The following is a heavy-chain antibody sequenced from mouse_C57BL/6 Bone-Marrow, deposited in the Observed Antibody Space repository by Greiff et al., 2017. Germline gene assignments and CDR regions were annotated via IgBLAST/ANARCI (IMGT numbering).Heavy chain of an antibody. D-gene: IGHD2-3*01. V-gene: IGHV5-4*01. CDR2: ISDGGSYT. Sequence: EVQLQESGGGLVKPGGSLKLSCAASGFTFSSYAMSWVRQTPEKRLEWVATISDGGSYTYYPDNVKGRFTLSRDNAKSNLYLQMSHLKSEDTAMYYCARRWTMDYWGQGTSVTVSS. CDR3: ARRWTMDY. CDR1: GFTFSSYA. J-gene: IGHJ4*01.